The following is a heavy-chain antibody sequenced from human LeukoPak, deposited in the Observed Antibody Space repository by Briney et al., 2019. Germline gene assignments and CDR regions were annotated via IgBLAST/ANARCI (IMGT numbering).Heavy chain of an antibody. V-gene: IGHV3-23*01. CDR3: TIDHILSSGSYYNPSWFDT. Sequence: PGGSLRLSCAVSGLTFNNFGMSWVRHAPGKGLGWVSAITGSGDRTYYADSVQSRFTISRDNSKNTLYLQMNSLKTEDAAVYYCTIDHILSSGSYYNPSWFDTGGQGTLVTVSS. J-gene: IGHJ5*02. CDR1: GLTFNNFG. D-gene: IGHD3-10*01. CDR2: ITGSGDRT.